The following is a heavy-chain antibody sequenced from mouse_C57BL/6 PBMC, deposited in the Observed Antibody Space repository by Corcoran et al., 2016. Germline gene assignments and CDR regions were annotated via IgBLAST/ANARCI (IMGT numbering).Heavy chain of an antibody. CDR3: AREEDYYGSSAWFAY. Sequence: QVQLQQSGPELVKPGASVKLSCKASGYTFTSYDINWVKQRPGQGLEWIGWIYPRDGSTKYNEKFKGKATLTVDTSSSTAYMELHSLTSEDSAVYFCAREEDYYGSSAWFAYWGQGTLVTVSA. CDR2: IYPRDGST. V-gene: IGHV1-85*01. J-gene: IGHJ3*01. CDR1: GYTFTSYD. D-gene: IGHD1-1*01.